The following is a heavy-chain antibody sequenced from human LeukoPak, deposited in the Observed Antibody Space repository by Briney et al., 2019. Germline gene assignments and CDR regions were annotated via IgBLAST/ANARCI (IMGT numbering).Heavy chain of an antibody. J-gene: IGHJ6*02. V-gene: IGHV3-21*01. D-gene: IGHD3-3*01. Sequence: PGGSLRLSCAASGFTFSSYSMNWVRQAPGKGLEWVSSISSSSSYIYYADSVKGRFTISRDNAKNSLYLQMNSLRAEDTAVYYCARDMRYYDFWSGYSPKPAGYGMDVWGQGTTVTVSS. CDR1: GFTFSSYS. CDR2: ISSSSSYI. CDR3: ARDMRYYDFWSGYSPKPAGYGMDV.